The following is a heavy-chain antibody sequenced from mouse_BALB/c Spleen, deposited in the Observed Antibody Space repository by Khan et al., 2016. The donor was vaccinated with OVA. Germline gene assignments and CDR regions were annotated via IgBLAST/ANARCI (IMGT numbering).Heavy chain of an antibody. CDR1: GFTFSGFG. J-gene: IGHJ2*01. CDR2: ISSDSNTI. CDR3: AKTGDYYFDY. Sequence: EVELVESGGGLVQTGGSRKLSCAASGFTFSGFGMHWVRQAPEKGLEWVAYISSDSNTIYYADTVKGRVTITRDNPKNNLFLQKPSLRSEDTAMYYCAKTGDYYFDYWGQGTTLTVSS. D-gene: IGHD2-13*01. V-gene: IGHV5-17*02.